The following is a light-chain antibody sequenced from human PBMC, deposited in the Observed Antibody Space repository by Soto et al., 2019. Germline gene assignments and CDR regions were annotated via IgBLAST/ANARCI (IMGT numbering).Light chain of an antibody. CDR3: CSYAGSSTFGAV. Sequence: QSVLAQPASVSGSPGQSITISCTGTSSDVGSYNLVSWYQQHPGKAPKLMIYEGSKRPSGVSNRFSGSKSGNTASLTISGLQAEDEADYYCCSYAGSSTFGAVFGTGNKVTVL. J-gene: IGLJ1*01. V-gene: IGLV2-23*03. CDR1: SSDVGSYNL. CDR2: EGS.